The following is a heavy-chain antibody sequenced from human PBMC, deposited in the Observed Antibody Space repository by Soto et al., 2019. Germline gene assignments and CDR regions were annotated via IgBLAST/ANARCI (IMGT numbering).Heavy chain of an antibody. CDR1: RYTFTGHW. J-gene: IGHJ4*02. V-gene: IGHV5-10-1*01. Sequence: GESLKSSCQGSRYTFTGHWISWVRQMPGKGLEWMGRIDPSDSYTDYSPTVQGHVTMSADKSINTAYLQWSSLQASDTAVYYCTRHTGYDSSLDYWGQGTLVTVSS. CDR3: TRHTGYDSSLDY. CDR2: IDPSDSYT. D-gene: IGHD5-12*01.